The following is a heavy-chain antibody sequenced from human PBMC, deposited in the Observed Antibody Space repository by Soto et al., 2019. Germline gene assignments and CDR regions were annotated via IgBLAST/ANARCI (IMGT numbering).Heavy chain of an antibody. CDR3: ARAPYLLRYSGYDYYFDY. D-gene: IGHD5-12*01. J-gene: IGHJ4*02. CDR2: INHSGST. V-gene: IGHV4-34*01. CDR1: GGSFSGYY. Sequence: SETLSLTCAVYGGSFSGYYWSWIRQPPGKGLEWIGEINHSGSTNYNPSLKSRVTISVDTSKNQFSLKLSSVTAADTAVYYCARAPYLLRYSGYDYYFDYWGQGTQVTVSS.